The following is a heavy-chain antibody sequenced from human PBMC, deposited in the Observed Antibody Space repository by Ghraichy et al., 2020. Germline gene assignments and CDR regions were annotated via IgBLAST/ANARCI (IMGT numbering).Heavy chain of an antibody. J-gene: IGHJ4*02. V-gene: IGHV3-30*02. CDR3: AREEYQPLLYDY. CDR2: IQYDGSNK. D-gene: IGHD2-2*01. CDR1: GFTFSTHG. Sequence: GGSLRLSCAASGFTFSTHGMHWVRQAPGKGLEWVAYIQYDGSNKNYADSVKGRFTISRDNSKNTLYLQMNSLRAEDTAVYYCAREEYQPLLYDYWGQGTLVTVSS.